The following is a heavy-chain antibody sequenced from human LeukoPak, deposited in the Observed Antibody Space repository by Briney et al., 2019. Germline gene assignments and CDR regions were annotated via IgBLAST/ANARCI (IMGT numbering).Heavy chain of an antibody. J-gene: IGHJ6*02. CDR1: GGSFSGYY. CDR2: INHSGST. Sequence: PSETLSLTCAVYGGSFSGYYWGWIRQPPGKGLEWIGEINHSGSTNYNPSLKSRVTISVDTSKNRFSLKLSSVTAADTAVYYCARVVVVPAAIKYYYYGMDVWGQGTTVTVSS. CDR3: ARVVVVPAAIKYYYYGMDV. D-gene: IGHD2-2*02. V-gene: IGHV4-34*01.